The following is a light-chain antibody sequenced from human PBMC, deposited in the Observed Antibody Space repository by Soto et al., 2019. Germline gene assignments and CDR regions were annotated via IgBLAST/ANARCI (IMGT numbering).Light chain of an antibody. Sequence: SQMTQTPSSLSASVGDRVTITCRASQSISSYLNWYQQKPGKAPKLLIYAASSLQSGVPSRFSGSGSGADFTLTISSLQPEDFATYYCQQRYSTPLTFGQGTRLEIK. V-gene: IGKV1-39*01. CDR1: QSISSY. J-gene: IGKJ5*01. CDR2: AAS. CDR3: QQRYSTPLT.